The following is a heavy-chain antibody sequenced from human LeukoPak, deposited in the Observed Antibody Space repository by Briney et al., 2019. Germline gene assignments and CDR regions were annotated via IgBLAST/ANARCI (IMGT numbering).Heavy chain of an antibody. CDR1: GFTFSSYV. V-gene: IGHV3-33*01. CDR3: ARSHIVVANWFDP. CDR2: IWNDGTNK. J-gene: IGHJ5*02. D-gene: IGHD6-19*01. Sequence: GGSLRLSCAAAGFTFSSYVMHWVRQAPGKGLEWVAVIWNDGTNKNYVDSVKGRFTISRDNSKNTLYLQMNSLRAEDTAVYYCARSHIVVANWFDPWGQGTLVTVSS.